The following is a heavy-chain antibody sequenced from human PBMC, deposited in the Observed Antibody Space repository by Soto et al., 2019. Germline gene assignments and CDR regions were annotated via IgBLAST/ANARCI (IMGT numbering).Heavy chain of an antibody. J-gene: IGHJ6*03. V-gene: IGHV1-18*01. CDR1: GYSFTSYC. Sequence: KVSCKAAGYSFTSYCISWVRQAPCQGLEWMGWISAYNGNTNYAQKLQGRVTMTTDTSTSTAYMELRSLRSDDTAVYYCARLGGWDCTKGVCPPQYYYYYYMDVWGKGTTVTVSS. D-gene: IGHD2-8*01. CDR3: ARLGGWDCTKGVCPPQYYYYYYMDV. CDR2: ISAYNGNT.